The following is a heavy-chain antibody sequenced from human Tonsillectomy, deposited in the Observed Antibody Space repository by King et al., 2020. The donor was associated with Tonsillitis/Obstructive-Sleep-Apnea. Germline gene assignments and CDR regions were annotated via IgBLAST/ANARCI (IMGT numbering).Heavy chain of an antibody. CDR1: GFTFRSYS. D-gene: IGHD6-13*01. V-gene: IGHV3-48*02. J-gene: IGHJ5*02. CDR2: ISSSRSTI. Sequence: QLVQSGGGLVQPGGSLILSCAASGFTFRSYSMNWVRQAPGKGLDWVSYISSSRSTIYYADSVKGRFTISRDNAKNSLYLQMNSLRDEDTAVYYCARSPMLQQLFWNWFDPWGQGTLVTVSS. CDR3: ARSPMLQQLFWNWFDP.